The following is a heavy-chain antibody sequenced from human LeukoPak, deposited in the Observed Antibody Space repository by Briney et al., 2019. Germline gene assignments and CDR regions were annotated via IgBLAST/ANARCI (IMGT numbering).Heavy chain of an antibody. D-gene: IGHD3-10*01. CDR3: ARDQWFGDQYYYGMDV. CDR2: IYHSGST. J-gene: IGHJ6*04. Sequence: SETLSLTCAVSGYSISSGYYWGWIRQPPGKGLEWIGSIYHSGSTYYNPSLKSRVTISVDTSKNQFSLKLGSVTAADTAVYYCARDQWFGDQYYYGMDVWGKGTTVTVSS. V-gene: IGHV4-38-2*02. CDR1: GYSISSGYY.